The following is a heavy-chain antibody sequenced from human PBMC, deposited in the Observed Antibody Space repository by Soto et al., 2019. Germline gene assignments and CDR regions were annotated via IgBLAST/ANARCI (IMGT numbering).Heavy chain of an antibody. V-gene: IGHV3-74*01. CDR1: GFTFSSYW. D-gene: IGHD3-22*01. J-gene: IGHJ6*03. CDR2: INSDWSST. CDR3: ARGDYSASSGDAFYYYMDV. Sequence: GESLRLSCAASGFTFSSYWMHWVRQAPGKGLVWVSRINSDWSSTSYADSVKGRFTISRDNAKNTLYLQMNSLRAEDTAVYYCARGDYSASSGDAFYYYMDVWGKGTTVTVSS.